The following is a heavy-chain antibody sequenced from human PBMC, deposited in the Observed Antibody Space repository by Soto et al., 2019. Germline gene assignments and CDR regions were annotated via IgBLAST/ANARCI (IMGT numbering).Heavy chain of an antibody. CDR2: ISGSGGST. J-gene: IGHJ4*02. V-gene: IGHV3-23*01. Sequence: GGSLRLSCAASGFTFSSYAMSWVRQAPGKGLEWVSAISGSGGSTYYADSVKGRFTISRDNSKNTLYLQMNSLRAEDTAVYYCAKSRTTVTHAAGEIDYWGQGTLVTVSS. CDR3: AKSRTTVTHAAGEIDY. CDR1: GFTFSSYA. D-gene: IGHD4-17*01.